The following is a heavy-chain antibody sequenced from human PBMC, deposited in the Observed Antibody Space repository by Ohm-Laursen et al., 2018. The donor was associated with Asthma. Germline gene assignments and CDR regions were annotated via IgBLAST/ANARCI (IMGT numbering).Heavy chain of an antibody. CDR1: GYTFSRYS. CDR2: ISTASSFI. V-gene: IGHV3-21*04. Sequence: SLRLSCAASGYTFSRYSIHWVRQIPGKGLEWVASISTASSFIYYADSVRGRFTTSRDNAKNSVYLQMNSLRAEDTAVYYCARDRSGSYYWNMDYWGQGTLVTVSS. J-gene: IGHJ4*02. D-gene: IGHD1-26*01. CDR3: ARDRSGSYYWNMDY.